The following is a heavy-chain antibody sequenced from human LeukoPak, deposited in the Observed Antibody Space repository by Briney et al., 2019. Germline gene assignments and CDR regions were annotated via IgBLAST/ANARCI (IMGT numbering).Heavy chain of an antibody. CDR2: ISSSSSTI. CDR3: ARERYSYGYDI. CDR1: GFTFSSHG. D-gene: IGHD5-18*01. Sequence: GGTLRLSCVASGFTFSSHGMNWVRQAPGKGLEWVSYISSSSSTIYYADSVKGRFTISRDNAKNSLYLQMNSLRAEDTAVYYCARERYSYGYDIWGQGTMVTVSS. J-gene: IGHJ3*02. V-gene: IGHV3-48*01.